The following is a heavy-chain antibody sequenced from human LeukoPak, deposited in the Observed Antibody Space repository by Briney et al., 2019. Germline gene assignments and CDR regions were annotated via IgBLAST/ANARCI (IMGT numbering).Heavy chain of an antibody. CDR3: ARSGSHCSRTSCFWFDA. CDR2: INHDGIT. J-gene: IGHJ5*02. Sequence: PSETLSLTCAVHGTSISNYFWTLIRQPPGKGLEWIGEINHDGITNYNPSLKSRVTISVDSSKNQFSMRLNSVTAADTAVYYCARSGSHCSRTSCFWFDAWGQGTLVTVSS. CDR1: GTSISNYF. D-gene: IGHD2-2*01. V-gene: IGHV4-34*01.